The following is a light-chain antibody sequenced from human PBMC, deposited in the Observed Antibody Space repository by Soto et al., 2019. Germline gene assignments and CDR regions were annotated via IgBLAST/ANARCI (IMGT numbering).Light chain of an antibody. J-gene: IGKJ1*01. Sequence: DIVLTQSPGTLSLSPGEGATLSCRASQSVGSSYLAWYQQKPGQAPRLLMYGISRRATGIPDRFSGSGSGTDFTLTITRLEPEDFAVYYCQQYVTSSPRTFGQGTKVDI. CDR3: QQYVTSSPRT. V-gene: IGKV3-20*01. CDR1: QSVGSSY. CDR2: GIS.